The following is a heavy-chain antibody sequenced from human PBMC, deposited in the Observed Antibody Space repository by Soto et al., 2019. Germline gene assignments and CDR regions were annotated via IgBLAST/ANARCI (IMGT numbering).Heavy chain of an antibody. CDR2: IIPILGIA. Sequence: QVQLVQSGAEVKKPGSLVKVSCKASGGTFSSYTISWVRQAPGQGLEWMGRIIPILGIANYAQKFQGRVTITADKSTSTAYMELSSLRSEDTAVYYCARGYCSSTSCLGYWFDPWGQGTLVTVSS. CDR3: ARGYCSSTSCLGYWFDP. V-gene: IGHV1-69*02. D-gene: IGHD2-2*01. J-gene: IGHJ5*02. CDR1: GGTFSSYT.